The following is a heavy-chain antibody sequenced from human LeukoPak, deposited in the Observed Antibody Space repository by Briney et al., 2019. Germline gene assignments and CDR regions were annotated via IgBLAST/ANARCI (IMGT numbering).Heavy chain of an antibody. CDR3: ASLTKSGSYLQPPPK. D-gene: IGHD1-26*01. CDR2: IYHSGTT. CDR1: GVSISSSRYF. V-gene: IGHV4-39*01. Sequence: PSETLSLTCIVTGVSISSSRYFWGWIRQPPGKGLESIGSIYHSGTTYYNPSLRSRITISVDTSKNQFSLRLSSVAAADTALYYCASLTKSGSYLQPPPKWGQGTLVTVSS. J-gene: IGHJ4*02.